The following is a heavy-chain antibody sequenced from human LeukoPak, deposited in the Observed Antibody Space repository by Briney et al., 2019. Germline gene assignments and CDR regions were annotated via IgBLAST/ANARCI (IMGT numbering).Heavy chain of an antibody. CDR2: ISSSSYI. V-gene: IGHV3-21*01. J-gene: IGHJ4*02. Sequence: GGSLRLSCAATGFTFSSYEMNWVRQAPGKGLEWVSSISSSSYIYYADSVKGRFTISRDNAKNSLYLQMNSLRAEDTAVYYCAGHHQAYSRTYWGQGTLVTVSS. D-gene: IGHD6-13*01. CDR1: GFTFSSYE. CDR3: AGHHQAYSRTY.